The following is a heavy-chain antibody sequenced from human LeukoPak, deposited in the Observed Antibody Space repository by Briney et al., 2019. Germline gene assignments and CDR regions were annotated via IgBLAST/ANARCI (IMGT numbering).Heavy chain of an antibody. Sequence: PGGSLRLSCAASGFTFSSYAMNWVRQAPGKGLEWVSAISGSGGSTYYADSVKGRFTISRDNSKNTLYLQMNSLRAEDTAVYYCAKGSARGIAMAGTGYFQNWGQGTLVTVSS. D-gene: IGHD6-19*01. V-gene: IGHV3-23*01. CDR2: ISGSGGST. CDR3: AKGSARGIAMAGTGYFQN. CDR1: GFTFSSYA. J-gene: IGHJ1*01.